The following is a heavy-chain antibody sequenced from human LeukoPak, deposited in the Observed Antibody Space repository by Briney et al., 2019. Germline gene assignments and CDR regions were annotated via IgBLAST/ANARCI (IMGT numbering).Heavy chain of an antibody. Sequence: ASVKVSCKASGYTFTSYGISWLRQAPGQGLEWMGWISAYNGNTNYAQKLQGRVTMTTDTSTSTAYMELRSLRSDDTAVYYCARGRIAARPKGHWFDPWGQGTLVTVSS. D-gene: IGHD6-6*01. CDR1: GYTFTSYG. J-gene: IGHJ5*02. CDR2: ISAYNGNT. V-gene: IGHV1-18*01. CDR3: ARGRIAARPKGHWFDP.